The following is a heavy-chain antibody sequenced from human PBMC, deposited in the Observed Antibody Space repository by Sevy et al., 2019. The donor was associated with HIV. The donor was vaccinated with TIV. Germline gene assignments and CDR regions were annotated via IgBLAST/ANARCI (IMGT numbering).Heavy chain of an antibody. CDR1: GGSFSGYY. Sequence: SETLSLTCAVYGGSFSGYYWSWIHQPPGKGLEWMGEINHSGSTNYNPSLKSRVTISVDTSKNQLSLKLSSVTAADTAVYYWARGPVYDFWSGYFAGFDYWGQGTLVTVSS. CDR2: INHSGST. J-gene: IGHJ4*02. V-gene: IGHV4-34*01. CDR3: ARGPVYDFWSGYFAGFDY. D-gene: IGHD3-3*01.